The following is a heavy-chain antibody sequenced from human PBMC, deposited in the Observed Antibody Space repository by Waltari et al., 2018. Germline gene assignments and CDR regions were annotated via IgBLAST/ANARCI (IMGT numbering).Heavy chain of an antibody. CDR2: IDQSGTH. D-gene: IGHD2-21*01. Sequence: QVQLQQWGAGLLTPSETLSLTCAVYGASLSGYSWSWIRQPPGRGLEWIGEIDQSGTHNYNPSLKSRVTMSVDTSKSQFSLRLSSVTAADTAVYYCARSIPRSDFWGQGALVTVSS. CDR3: ARSIPRSDF. CDR1: GASLSGYS. V-gene: IGHV4-34*02. J-gene: IGHJ4*02.